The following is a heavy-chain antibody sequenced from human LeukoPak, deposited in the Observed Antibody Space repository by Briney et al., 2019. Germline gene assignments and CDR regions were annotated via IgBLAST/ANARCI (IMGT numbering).Heavy chain of an antibody. CDR2: IYSGGST. J-gene: IGHJ6*01. Sequence: GGSLRLSCAASGFTVSSNCMSWVRQASGKGLEWVSVIYSGGSTYYADSVKGRFTISRDNSKNTLYLQMNSLRAEDTAVYYCARDVIYCSSTSCYSYGMDVWGQGTTVTVSS. V-gene: IGHV3-53*01. CDR1: GFTVSSNC. D-gene: IGHD2-2*01. CDR3: ARDVIYCSSTSCYSYGMDV.